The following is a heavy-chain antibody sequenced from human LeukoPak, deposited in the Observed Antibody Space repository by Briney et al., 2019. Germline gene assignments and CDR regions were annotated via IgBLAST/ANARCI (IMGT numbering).Heavy chain of an antibody. D-gene: IGHD3-3*01. CDR2: ISAYNGNT. V-gene: IGHV1-18*01. J-gene: IGHJ6*02. CDR1: GYTFTSYG. Sequence: ASVKVSCKASGYTFTSYGISWVRPAPGQGLAWMGWISAYNGNTNYAQKLQGRVTMTTDTSTSTAYMELRSLRSDDTAVYYCARGDFWSGYTSFYYYYGMDVWGQGTTVTVSS. CDR3: ARGDFWSGYTSFYYYYGMDV.